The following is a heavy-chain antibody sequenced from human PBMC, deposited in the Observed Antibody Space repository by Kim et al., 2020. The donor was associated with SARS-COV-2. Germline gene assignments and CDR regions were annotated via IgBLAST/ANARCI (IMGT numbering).Heavy chain of an antibody. Sequence: GGSLRLSCAGSGFTFSTYGINWVRQAPGKGLEWVSLITGSATNTYYADAVRGRFTISRDHSKNTMFLQMSSLRAEDTAVYYCDRRGAPGSYYYMDVWGKG. CDR2: ITGSATNT. CDR3: DRRGAPGSYYYMDV. D-gene: IGHD3-10*01. CDR1: GFTFSTYG. V-gene: IGHV3-23*01. J-gene: IGHJ6*03.